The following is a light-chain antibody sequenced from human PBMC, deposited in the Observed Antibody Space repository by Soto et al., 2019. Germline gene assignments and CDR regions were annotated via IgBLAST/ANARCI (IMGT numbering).Light chain of an antibody. CDR1: QSISSW. V-gene: IGKV1-5*01. J-gene: IGKJ5*01. CDR3: QQYYSYPRT. CDR2: DAS. Sequence: DIQMTQSPSTLSASVGDRVTITCRASQSISSWLAWYQQRPGKAPKLLIYDASSLQSGVPSRFSGSGSGTDFTLTISCLQSEDFATYYCQQYYSYPRTFGQGTRLEIK.